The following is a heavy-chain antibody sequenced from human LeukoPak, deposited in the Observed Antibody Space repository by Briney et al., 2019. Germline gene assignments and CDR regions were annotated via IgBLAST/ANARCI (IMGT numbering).Heavy chain of an antibody. V-gene: IGHV1-2*06. CDR3: ARAEEACYDSSGYYYYFDY. Sequence: GASVKVSCEASGYTLTGYYMHWVRHAPGHGLECMGQINPHCGGTHYAQKFQGRDTMTRDTSRSTAYMELSRLRSDDTAVYYCARAEEACYDSSGYYYYFDYWGQGTLVTVSS. CDR2: INPHCGGT. D-gene: IGHD3-22*01. J-gene: IGHJ4*02. CDR1: GYTLTGYY.